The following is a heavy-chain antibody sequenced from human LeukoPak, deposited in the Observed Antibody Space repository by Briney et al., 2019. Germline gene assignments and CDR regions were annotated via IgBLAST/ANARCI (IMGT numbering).Heavy chain of an antibody. Sequence: ASVKVSCKASGYTITGYYMHWVRQAPGQGLEWMGRINPNSGGTNYAQKFQGWVTLTRDTSISTAYMELTRLKSDDTAVYYCARGPMRGWFDPWGQGTLVTVSS. V-gene: IGHV1-2*04. J-gene: IGHJ5*02. CDR3: ARGPMRGWFDP. CDR1: GYTITGYY. CDR2: INPNSGGT.